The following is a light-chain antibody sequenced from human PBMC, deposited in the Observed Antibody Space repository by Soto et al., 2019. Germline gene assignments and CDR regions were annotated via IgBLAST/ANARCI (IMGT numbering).Light chain of an antibody. Sequence: EIVMTQSPATLSVSPGDRATLSCRAGQPLNNNVAWYQHKPGQAPRLLIYDASNRATGIPARFSGSGSGTDFTLTISSLEPEDFAVYYCQQRSKWPPGYTFGQGTKLEIK. J-gene: IGKJ2*01. V-gene: IGKV3-11*01. CDR2: DAS. CDR1: QPLNNN. CDR3: QQRSKWPPGYT.